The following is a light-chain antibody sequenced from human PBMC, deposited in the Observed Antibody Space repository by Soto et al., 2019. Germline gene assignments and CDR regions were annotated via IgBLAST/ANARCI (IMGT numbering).Light chain of an antibody. CDR2: SNN. V-gene: IGLV1-44*01. Sequence: QSVLTQTPSASGTPGQRVTISCSGSSSNIGSNTVNWYQQLPGTAPKLLIYSNNQRPSGVPDRFSGSKSGTSASLAISGLQSVDEADYYCAAWDDSLNGRVFGGGTKLTVL. CDR1: SSNIGSNT. CDR3: AAWDDSLNGRV. J-gene: IGLJ2*01.